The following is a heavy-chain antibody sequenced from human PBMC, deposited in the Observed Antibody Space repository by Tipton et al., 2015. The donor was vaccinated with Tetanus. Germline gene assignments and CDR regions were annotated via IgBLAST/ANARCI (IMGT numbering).Heavy chain of an antibody. CDR3: AKVVAGTEGYGYFHH. J-gene: IGHJ1*01. D-gene: IGHD6-19*01. CDR1: GFTFSSFG. Sequence: SLRLSCAASGFTFSSFGMTWVRQAPGKGLEWVSGISWNSGSIGYADSVKGRFTISRDNAKNSLYLQMNSLRAEDTALYYCAKVVAGTEGYGYFHHWGQGTLVTVSS. CDR2: ISWNSGSI. V-gene: IGHV3-9*01.